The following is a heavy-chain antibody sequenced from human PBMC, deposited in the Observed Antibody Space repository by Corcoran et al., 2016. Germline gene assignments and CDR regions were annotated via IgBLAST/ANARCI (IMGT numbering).Heavy chain of an antibody. CDR2: INPSGGST. CDR3: AIGGSTLFGIDSLDVFDI. J-gene: IGHJ3*02. CDR1: GYTFTSYY. D-gene: IGHD3-3*01. V-gene: IGHV1-46*01. Sequence: QVQLVQSGAEVKKPGASVKVSCKASGYTFTSYYMHWVRQAPGQGLEWMGIINPSGGSTSYAQKFQGRVTMTRDTSTSTVYMALSSRRSADTAVYYCAIGGSTLFGIDSLDVFDIGGQGTMVTVSS.